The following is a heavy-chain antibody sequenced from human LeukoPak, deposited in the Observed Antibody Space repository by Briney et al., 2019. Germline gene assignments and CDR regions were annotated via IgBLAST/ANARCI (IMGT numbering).Heavy chain of an antibody. D-gene: IGHD5-18*01. V-gene: IGHV3-30*04. J-gene: IGHJ4*02. CDR1: GFTFSSYA. Sequence: PGGSLRLSCAASGFTFSSYAMHWVRQAPGKGLEWVAVISYDGSNKYYADSVKGRFTISRDNSKNTLYLQMNSLRAEDTAVYYCAREGYSYAQGYFDYWGQGTLVTVSS. CDR3: AREGYSYAQGYFDY. CDR2: ISYDGSNK.